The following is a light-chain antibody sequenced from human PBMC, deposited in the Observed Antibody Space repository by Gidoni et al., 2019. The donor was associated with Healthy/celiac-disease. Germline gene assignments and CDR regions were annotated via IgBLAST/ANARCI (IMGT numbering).Light chain of an antibody. CDR2: EVS. J-gene: IGLJ2*01. CDR3: SSYTSSSTLLV. Sequence: QSALTQPAPVSRSPGQSITISCTGTSSDVGGYNYVSWYQQHPGKAPNLMIYEVSNRPSGVSNRFSGSKSGNTASLTISGLQAEDEADYYCSSYTSSSTLLVFGGGTKLTVL. CDR1: SSDVGGYNY. V-gene: IGLV2-14*01.